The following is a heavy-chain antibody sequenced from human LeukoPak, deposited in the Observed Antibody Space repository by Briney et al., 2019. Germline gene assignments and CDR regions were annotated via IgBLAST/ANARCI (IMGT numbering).Heavy chain of an antibody. Sequence: ASVTVSCKSSVSTFTGCYMHWVWQAPGQGLEWMGWINPNSGGTNYAQKFQGRVTMTRDTSISTAYMELSRLRSDDTAVYYCARDKGIAGSNWFDPWGQGTLVTVSS. CDR2: INPNSGGT. CDR3: ARDKGIAGSNWFDP. CDR1: VSTFTGCY. V-gene: IGHV1-2*02. J-gene: IGHJ5*02. D-gene: IGHD6-13*01.